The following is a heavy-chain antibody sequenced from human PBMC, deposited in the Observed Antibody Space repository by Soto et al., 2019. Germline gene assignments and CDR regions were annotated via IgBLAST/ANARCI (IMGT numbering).Heavy chain of an antibody. CDR2: ISSSGGTI. V-gene: IGHV3-23*01. Sequence: EVQLLDSGGGLVQPGGSLRLSCAASGFSFRSYAMTWFRQTPGKGLEWVSTISSSGGTIYYADSLKGRFTISRDNSKKALFLEMNSLRAEDTAIYYCPNRDDSGGSRGAHFDYWGPGTLVTVSS. J-gene: IGHJ4*01. CDR3: PNRDDSGGSRGAHFDY. D-gene: IGHD3-22*01. CDR1: GFSFRSYA.